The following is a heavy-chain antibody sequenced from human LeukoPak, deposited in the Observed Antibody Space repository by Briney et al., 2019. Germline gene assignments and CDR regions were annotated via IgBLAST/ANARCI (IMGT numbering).Heavy chain of an antibody. CDR3: ARGMVATLTYYYYYMDV. D-gene: IGHD5-12*01. V-gene: IGHV4-61*02. Sequence: SETLSLTCTVSGGSISSGYYYWSWIRQPAGKGLEWIGRIYTSGSTNYNPSLKSRVTISVDTSKNQFSLKLSSVTAADTAVYYCARGMVATLTYYYYYMDVWGKGTTVTISS. J-gene: IGHJ6*03. CDR2: IYTSGST. CDR1: GGSISSGYYY.